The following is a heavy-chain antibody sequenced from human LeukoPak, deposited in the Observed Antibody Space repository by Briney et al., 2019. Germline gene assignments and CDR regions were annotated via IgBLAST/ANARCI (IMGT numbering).Heavy chain of an antibody. CDR1: GVTFSSCA. Sequence: GGSLRLSCAASGVTFSSCAMSWVRQAPGKGLEWISGISGTGDSTYYADSVKGRFTISRDNSKNTLYLQMNSLRAEVTAVYYCARAAINWELPGGYFDCWGQGTLVTVSS. D-gene: IGHD1-26*01. CDR3: ARAAINWELPGGYFDC. V-gene: IGHV3-23*01. J-gene: IGHJ4*02. CDR2: ISGTGDST.